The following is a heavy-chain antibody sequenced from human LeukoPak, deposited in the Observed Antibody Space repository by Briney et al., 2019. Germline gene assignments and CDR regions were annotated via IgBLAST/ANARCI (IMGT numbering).Heavy chain of an antibody. CDR3: ASGPPDKWQLLV. CDR2: ISGSGGST. CDR1: GFTFSSYA. J-gene: IGHJ4*02. D-gene: IGHD5-12*01. Sequence: PGGSLRLSCAASGFTFSSYAMSWVRQAPGKGLEWVSSISGSGGSTYYADSVKGRFTISRDNSKNTLYLQMNSLRGEDTAVYYCASGPPDKWQLLVWGQGTQVTVSS. V-gene: IGHV3-23*01.